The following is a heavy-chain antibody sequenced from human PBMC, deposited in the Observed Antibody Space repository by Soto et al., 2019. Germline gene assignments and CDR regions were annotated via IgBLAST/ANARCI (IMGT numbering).Heavy chain of an antibody. CDR2: ISGSGAGT. CDR1: GFTFSSSA. Sequence: GGSLRLSCTASGFTFSSSAMSWVRQAPGRGLEWVSGISGSGAGTYYADSVKGRFTISRDNSKNTMYLQMSGLRAEDAAVYYCAKGPTVFGAVISFDYYYGMYVWGQGTPVTVSS. J-gene: IGHJ6*02. CDR3: AKGPTVFGAVISFDYYYGMYV. V-gene: IGHV3-23*01. D-gene: IGHD3-3*01.